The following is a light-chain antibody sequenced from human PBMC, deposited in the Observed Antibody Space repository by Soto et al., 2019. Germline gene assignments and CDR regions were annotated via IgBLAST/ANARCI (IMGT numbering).Light chain of an antibody. Sequence: EIVLTQSPATLSLSPGERATLSCRASQSVSSYLAWYQQKPGQAHRLLIYDASNRATGIPARFSGSGSGTDFTLTISSLEPEDFAVYYCQQRSNWVTFGGGTKVEIK. CDR3: QQRSNWVT. CDR1: QSVSSY. J-gene: IGKJ4*01. CDR2: DAS. V-gene: IGKV3-11*01.